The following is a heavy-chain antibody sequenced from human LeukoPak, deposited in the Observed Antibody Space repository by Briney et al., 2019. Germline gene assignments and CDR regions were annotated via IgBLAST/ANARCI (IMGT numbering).Heavy chain of an antibody. CDR3: ATHEVTAAAGTEFDS. CDR2: IYPGDSDT. V-gene: IGHV5-51*01. J-gene: IGHJ4*02. Sequence: GESLKISCKGSGYTFTNFWIAWFRQMPGKGLEWMGIIYPGDSDTRYSPSFQSQVTISADKSLNTAYLQWNTLKTSDTAIYYCATHEVTAAAGTEFDSWGQGTLVTVSS. D-gene: IGHD6-13*01. CDR1: GYTFTNFW.